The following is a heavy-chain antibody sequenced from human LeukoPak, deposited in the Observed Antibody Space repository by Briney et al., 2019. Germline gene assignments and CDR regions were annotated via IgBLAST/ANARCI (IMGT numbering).Heavy chain of an antibody. CDR2: ISGSGGST. V-gene: IGHV3-23*01. J-gene: IGHJ4*02. CDR1: GFTFSSYA. D-gene: IGHD7-27*01. CDR3: AKPVLESDGDYFDY. Sequence: PGGPLRLSCAASGFTFSSYAMSCVRQAPGKGLEWVSAISGSGGSTYYADSVKGRFTISRDNSKNTLYLQMNSLRAEDTAVYYCAKPVLESDGDYFDYWGQGTLVTVSS.